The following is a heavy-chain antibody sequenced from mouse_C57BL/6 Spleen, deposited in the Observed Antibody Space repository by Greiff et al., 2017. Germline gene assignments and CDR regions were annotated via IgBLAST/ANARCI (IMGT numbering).Heavy chain of an antibody. V-gene: IGHV1-69*01. Sequence: QVQLQPPGAELVMPGASVKLSCKASGYTFTSYWMHWVQQRPGQGLEWIGEIDPSDSYTNYNQKFKGTSTLTVDKSSSTAYMQLSSLTSEDSAVYYCARRGITTVVAPFDDWGQGTTLTVAS. CDR2: IDPSDSYT. J-gene: IGHJ2*01. D-gene: IGHD1-1*01. CDR1: GYTFTSYW. CDR3: ARRGITTVVAPFDD.